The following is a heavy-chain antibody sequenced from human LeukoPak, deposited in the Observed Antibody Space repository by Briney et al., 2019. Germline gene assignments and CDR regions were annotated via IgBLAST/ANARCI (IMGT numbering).Heavy chain of an antibody. Sequence: SETLSLTCAVSGGSISSSNWWSWVRQPPGKGLEWIGEIYHSGSTNYNPSLKSRVTISVDTSKNQFSLKLSSVTAADTAVYYCARVGGRGYSYGYGADWYFDLWGRGTLVTVSS. V-gene: IGHV4-4*02. CDR2: IYHSGST. D-gene: IGHD5-18*01. CDR1: GGSISSSNW. CDR3: ARVGGRGYSYGYGADWYFDL. J-gene: IGHJ2*01.